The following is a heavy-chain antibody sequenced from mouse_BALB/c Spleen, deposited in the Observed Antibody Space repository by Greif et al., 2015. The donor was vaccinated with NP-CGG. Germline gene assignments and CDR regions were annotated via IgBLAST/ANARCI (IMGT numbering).Heavy chain of an antibody. CDR1: GFNIKDTY. CDR3: AGSIYYDFFAY. CDR2: IDPANGNT. D-gene: IGHD2-4*01. J-gene: IGHJ3*01. V-gene: IGHV14-3*02. Sequence: VQLQQSGAELVKPGASVKLSCTASGFNIKDTYMHWVKQRPEQGLEWIGRIDPANGNTKYDPKFQGKATITADTSSNTAYLQLSSLTSEDTAVYYCAGSIYYDFFAYWGQGTLVTVSA.